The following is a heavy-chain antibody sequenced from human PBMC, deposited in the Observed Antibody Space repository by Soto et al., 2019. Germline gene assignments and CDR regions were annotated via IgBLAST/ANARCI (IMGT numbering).Heavy chain of an antibody. J-gene: IGHJ4*02. Sequence: GGSLRLSCAASGFTFSSYAMSWVRQAPGKGLEWVSAISGSGGSTYYADSVKGRFTISRDNSKNTLYLQMNSLRAEGTAVYYCGKVEGYCSGGSCVCGNDYWGQGILVTVSS. CDR1: GFTFSSYA. CDR2: ISGSGGST. V-gene: IGHV3-23*01. CDR3: GKVEGYCSGGSCVCGNDY. D-gene: IGHD2-15*01.